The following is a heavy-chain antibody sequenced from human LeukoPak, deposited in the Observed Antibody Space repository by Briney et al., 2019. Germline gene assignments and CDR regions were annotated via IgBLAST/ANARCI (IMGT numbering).Heavy chain of an antibody. CDR1: GGSITSYY. J-gene: IGHJ4*02. V-gene: IGHV4-59*01. CDR3: ARVEPYSRMADY. Sequence: NPSETLSLTCTVSGGSITSYYWSWIRQPPGKGLEWIGYIFYSGSTNYNPSLKSRVTISVDPSKNHFSLKLSSVTAADTAVYYCARVEPYSRMADYWGQGTLVTVSS. CDR2: IFYSGST. D-gene: IGHD6-13*01.